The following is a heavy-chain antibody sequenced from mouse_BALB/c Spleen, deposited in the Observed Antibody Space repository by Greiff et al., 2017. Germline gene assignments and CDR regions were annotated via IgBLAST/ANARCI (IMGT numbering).Heavy chain of an antibody. D-gene: IGHD2-3*01. CDR1: GFTFSSFG. V-gene: IGHV5-17*02. Sequence: EVMLVESGGGLVQPGGSRKLSCAASGFTFSSFGMHWVRQAPEKGLEWVAYISSGSSTIYYADTVKGRFTISRDNPKNTLFLQMSSLRSEDTAMYYCARGERGYYSWFAYWGQGTLVTVSA. CDR2: ISSGSSTI. J-gene: IGHJ3*01. CDR3: ARGERGYYSWFAY.